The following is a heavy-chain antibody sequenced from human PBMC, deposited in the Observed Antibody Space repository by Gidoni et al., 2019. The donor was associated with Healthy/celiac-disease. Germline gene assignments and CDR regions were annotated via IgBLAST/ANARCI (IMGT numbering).Heavy chain of an antibody. CDR3: TTDLSIILEWNDAFDI. CDR1: GFTFSNAW. Sequence: EVQLVESGGGLVKPGGSLRLSCAASGFTFSNAWMSWVRQAPGKGLAWVGRIKSKTDGGTTDYAAPVKGRFTISRDDSKNTLYLQMNSLKTEDTAVYYCTTDLSIILEWNDAFDIWGQGTMVTVSS. CDR2: IKSKTDGGTT. D-gene: IGHD3-3*01. J-gene: IGHJ3*02. V-gene: IGHV3-15*01.